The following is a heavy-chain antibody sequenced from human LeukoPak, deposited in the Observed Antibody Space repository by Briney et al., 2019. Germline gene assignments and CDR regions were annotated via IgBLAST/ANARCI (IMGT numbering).Heavy chain of an antibody. D-gene: IGHD4-17*01. J-gene: IGHJ4*02. CDR1: GGSISSGGYY. CDR3: ASRYGDSPVD. V-gene: IGHV4-31*01. Sequence: SQTLSLTCTVSGGSISSGGYYWSWIRQHPGKGLEWIGYIYYSGSTYYDPSLKSQVTISVDTSKNQFSLKLSSVTAADTAVYFCASRYGDSPVDWGQGTLVTVSS. CDR2: IYYSGST.